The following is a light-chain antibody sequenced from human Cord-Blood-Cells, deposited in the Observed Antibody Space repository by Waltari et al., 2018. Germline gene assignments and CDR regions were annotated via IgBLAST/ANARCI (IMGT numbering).Light chain of an antibody. CDR2: DVS. CDR3: SSYTSSSTYV. CDR1: SIDVGGYNY. J-gene: IGLJ1*01. Sequence: QSALTQPASVSGSPGQSITISCTGTSIDVGGYNYVSWYQQHPGKAPKLMIYDVSNRPSGVSNRFSGSKSGNTASLTISGLQAGDEADYYCSSYTSSSTYVFGTGTKVTVL. V-gene: IGLV2-14*03.